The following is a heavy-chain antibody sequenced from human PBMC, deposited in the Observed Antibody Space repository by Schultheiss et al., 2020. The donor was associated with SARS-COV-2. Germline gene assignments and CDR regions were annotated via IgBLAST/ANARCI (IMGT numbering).Heavy chain of an antibody. D-gene: IGHD2-15*01. Sequence: SETLSLTCTVSGGSISSGSYYWSWIRQPPGKGLEWIGEINHSGSTNYNPSLKSRVTISVDTSKNQFSLKLSSVTAADTAVYYCARDGYCSGGTCYADLYYYYYMDVWGKGTTVTVSS. J-gene: IGHJ6*03. CDR1: GGSISSGSYY. CDR3: ARDGYCSGGTCYADLYYYYYMDV. V-gene: IGHV4-39*07. CDR2: INHSGST.